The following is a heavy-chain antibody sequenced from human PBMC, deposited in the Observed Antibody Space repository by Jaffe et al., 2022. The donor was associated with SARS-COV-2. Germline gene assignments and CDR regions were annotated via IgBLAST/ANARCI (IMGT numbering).Heavy chain of an antibody. V-gene: IGHV3-33*01. CDR2: IWYDGSNK. J-gene: IGHJ4*02. CDR3: AREWYGDYDPHFDY. Sequence: QVQLVESGGGVVQPGRSLRLSCAASGFTFSSYGMHWVRQAPGKGLEWVAVIWYDGSNKYYADSVKGRFTISRDNSKNTLYLQMNSLRAEDTAVYYCAREWYGDYDPHFDYWGQGTLVTVSS. CDR1: GFTFSSYG. D-gene: IGHD4-17*01.